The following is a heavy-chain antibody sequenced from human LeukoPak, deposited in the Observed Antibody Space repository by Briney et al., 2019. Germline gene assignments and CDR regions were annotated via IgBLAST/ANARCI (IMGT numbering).Heavy chain of an antibody. Sequence: PSQTLSLTCAVSGGSISSGGYSWSWIRQPPGKGLEWIGYIYHSGSTYYNPSLKSRVTISVDTSKNQFSLKLSSVTAADTAVYYCASPSSGWYSGLVGWGQGTLVTVSS. CDR1: GGSISSGGYS. V-gene: IGHV4-30-2*01. CDR2: IYHSGST. J-gene: IGHJ4*02. CDR3: ASPSSGWYSGLVG. D-gene: IGHD6-19*01.